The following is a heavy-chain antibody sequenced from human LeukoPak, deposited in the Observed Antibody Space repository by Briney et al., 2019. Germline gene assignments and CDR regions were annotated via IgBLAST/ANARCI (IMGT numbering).Heavy chain of an antibody. D-gene: IGHD6-19*01. Sequence: PGGSLRLSCAASGFTFSDYFMTWIRQAPGKGLEWVSYISGSGSNKYYADSVRGRFTISRDNAKNSLYLQMNNLRVEDTAVYYCATSQSSVAGIVGDWGQGTPVTVSS. V-gene: IGHV3-11*04. J-gene: IGHJ4*02. CDR3: ATSQSSVAGIVGD. CDR2: ISGSGSNK. CDR1: GFTFSDYF.